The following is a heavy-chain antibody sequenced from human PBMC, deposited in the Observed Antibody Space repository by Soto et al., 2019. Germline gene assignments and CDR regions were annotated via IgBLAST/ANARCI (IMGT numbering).Heavy chain of an antibody. J-gene: IGHJ6*02. CDR1: GGSISSYY. D-gene: IGHD6-19*01. CDR2: IYYSGST. V-gene: IGHV4-59*01. Sequence: SETLSLTCTVSGGSISSYYWSWIRQPPGKGLEWIGYIYYSGSTNYNPSLKSRVTISVDTSKNQFSLKLSSVTAADTAVYYCARILYSSGWPLGMDVWGQGTTVTVSS. CDR3: ARILYSSGWPLGMDV.